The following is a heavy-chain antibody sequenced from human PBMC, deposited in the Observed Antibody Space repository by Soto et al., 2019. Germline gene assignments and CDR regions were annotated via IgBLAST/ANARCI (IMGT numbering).Heavy chain of an antibody. D-gene: IGHD6-19*01. J-gene: IGHJ4*02. CDR3: AKSGSIAVAAYFDY. V-gene: IGHV3-23*01. CDR2: SSGSGGST. Sequence: GGSRRLSCGAAGFTFSRYAMSWVRQARGKGLEWVSASSGSGGSTYYADSVKGRCTISRENSKNTLYLQMNSLRAEDTAVYHCAKSGSIAVAAYFDYWGQGTLVTVSS. CDR1: GFTFSRYA.